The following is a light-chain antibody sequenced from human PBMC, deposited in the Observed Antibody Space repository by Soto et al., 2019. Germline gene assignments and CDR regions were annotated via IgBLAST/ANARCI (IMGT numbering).Light chain of an antibody. V-gene: IGKV3-15*01. CDR2: GAS. Sequence: ETVMTQSPDTLSVSPGESATLSCRASQGVSTNLAWFQQKPGKTPRLVLYGASKRATGIPARFSGSGSGRHFTLTISSLQSEDFGVYYCQHYTNCPPYSFGQGTKVEIK. CDR3: QHYTNCPPYS. CDR1: QGVSTN. J-gene: IGKJ2*03.